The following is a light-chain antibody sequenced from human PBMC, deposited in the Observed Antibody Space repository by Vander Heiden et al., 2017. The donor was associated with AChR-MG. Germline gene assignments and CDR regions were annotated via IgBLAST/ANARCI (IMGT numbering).Light chain of an antibody. V-gene: IGLV1-40*01. Sequence: QRVTIPCVGTNYNIGAGYGVQWYRHLPGAAPKVLIFRSVDRPSGVPDRFSGSKSGTSASLAITGLQAEDEAVYYCQSYDNGLSGWVFGGGTKVTGL. CDR3: QSYDNGLSGWV. CDR2: RSV. CDR1: NYNIGAGYG. J-gene: IGLJ3*02.